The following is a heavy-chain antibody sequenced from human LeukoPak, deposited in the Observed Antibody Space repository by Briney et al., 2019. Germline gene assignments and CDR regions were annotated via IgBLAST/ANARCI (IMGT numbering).Heavy chain of an antibody. J-gene: IGHJ5*02. CDR1: GGSISSYY. Sequence: SETLSLTCTVSGGSISSYYWSWIRQPPGKGLEWIGYVYYSGSANYNPSLKSRVTISVDASKNQFSLKLSSVTAADTAVYYCARGGRITMLRGVINWLGPWGQGTLVTVSS. D-gene: IGHD3-10*01. V-gene: IGHV4-59*01. CDR2: VYYSGSA. CDR3: ARGGRITMLRGVINWLGP.